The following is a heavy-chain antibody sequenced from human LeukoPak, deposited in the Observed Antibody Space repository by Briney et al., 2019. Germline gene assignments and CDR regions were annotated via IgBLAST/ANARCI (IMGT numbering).Heavy chain of an antibody. CDR3: AKGTSWADY. D-gene: IGHD6-13*01. CDR1: GFTFDDYA. CDR2: ISWNSGSI. Sequence: PGRSLRLSCAGSGFTFDDYAMYWVRQAPGKGLEWVSGISWNSGSIGYADSVKGRFTISRDNAKNSLYLQMNSLRAEDTALYYCAKGTSWADYWGQGTLVTVHS. J-gene: IGHJ4*02. V-gene: IGHV3-9*01.